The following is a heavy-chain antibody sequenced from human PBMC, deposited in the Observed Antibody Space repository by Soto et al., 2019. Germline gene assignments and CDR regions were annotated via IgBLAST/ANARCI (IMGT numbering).Heavy chain of an antibody. CDR3: AKVFYYYDSSGYYYFDY. V-gene: IGHV3-23*01. D-gene: IGHD3-22*01. Sequence: GSLRLSCAASGFTFSSYAVSWVRQAPGKGPEWISSISGSGSTIYYADSVKGRFTISRDNSKSTLYLQMSSLRAEDTAVYYCAKVFYYYDSSGYYYFDYWGQGTLVTVSS. J-gene: IGHJ4*02. CDR2: ISGSGSTI. CDR1: GFTFSSYA.